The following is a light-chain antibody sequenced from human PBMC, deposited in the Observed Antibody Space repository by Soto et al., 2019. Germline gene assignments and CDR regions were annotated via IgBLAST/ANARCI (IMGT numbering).Light chain of an antibody. V-gene: IGKV3-15*01. CDR3: QQYNNWPRT. J-gene: IGKJ1*01. CDR2: GAS. Sequence: EIVMTQSPATLSVSPCERSTLAFRSSQSVSSNLAWYQQKPGQAPRLLIYGASTRATGIPARFSGSGSGTEFTLTISSLQSEDFAVYYCQQYNNWPRTFGQGTKVDIK. CDR1: QSVSSN.